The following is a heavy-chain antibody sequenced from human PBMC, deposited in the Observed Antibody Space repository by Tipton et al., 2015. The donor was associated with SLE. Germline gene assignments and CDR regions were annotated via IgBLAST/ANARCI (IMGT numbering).Heavy chain of an antibody. Sequence: GSLRLSCEASGFTFSTYWMHWFRQSPGKGLVWVSIVSGDASSTRYADSVKGRFTISRDNAKNTLYLQMNSLRAEDTAVYYCARDAGMHMDVWGQGTAVTVSS. J-gene: IGHJ6*02. CDR1: GFTFSTYW. D-gene: IGHD2-2*01. CDR3: ARDAGMHMDV. CDR2: VSGDASST. V-gene: IGHV3-74*01.